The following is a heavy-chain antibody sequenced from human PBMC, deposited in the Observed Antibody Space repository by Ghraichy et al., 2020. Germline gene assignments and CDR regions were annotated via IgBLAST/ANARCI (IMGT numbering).Heavy chain of an antibody. CDR3: AKDFLWGINSDY. V-gene: IGHV3-23*01. J-gene: IGHJ4*02. CDR1: GFTFSSYA. CDR2: ISGSGGST. Sequence: RGSLRLSCAASGFTFSSYAMSWVRQAPGKGLEWVSAISGSGGSTYYADSVKGRFTISRDNSKNTLYLQMNSLRAEDTAVYYCAKDFLWGINSDYWGQGTLVPVSS. D-gene: IGHD3-10*01.